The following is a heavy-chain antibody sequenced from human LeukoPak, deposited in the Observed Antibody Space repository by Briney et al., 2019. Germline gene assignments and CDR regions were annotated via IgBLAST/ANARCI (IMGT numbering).Heavy chain of an antibody. Sequence: SETLSLTCTVSGGSISSSSYYWGWIRQPPGKGLEWIGSIYYSGSTYYNPSLKSRVTISVDTSKNQFSLKLSSVTAADTAVYYCARVLVFGVARLDYYYYYMDVWGKGTTVTVSS. J-gene: IGHJ6*03. CDR2: IYYSGST. V-gene: IGHV4-39*07. CDR1: GGSISSSSYY. D-gene: IGHD3-3*01. CDR3: ARVLVFGVARLDYYYYYMDV.